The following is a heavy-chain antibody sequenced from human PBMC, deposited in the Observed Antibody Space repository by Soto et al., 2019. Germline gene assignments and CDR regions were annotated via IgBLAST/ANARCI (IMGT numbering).Heavy chain of an antibody. CDR1: GGSFSGYY. V-gene: IGHV4-34*01. Sequence: QVQLQQWGAGLLKPSETLSLTCAVYGGSFSGYYWSWIRQPPGKGLEWIGEINHSGSTNYNPSLKSRVTISVDTSKNQFSLKLSSVTAADTAVYYCARGRGYFDWLNWFDPWGQGTLVTVSS. J-gene: IGHJ5*02. D-gene: IGHD3-9*01. CDR3: ARGRGYFDWLNWFDP. CDR2: INHSGST.